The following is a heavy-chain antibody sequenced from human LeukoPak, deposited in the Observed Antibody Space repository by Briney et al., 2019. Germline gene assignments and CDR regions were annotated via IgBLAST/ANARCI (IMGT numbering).Heavy chain of an antibody. CDR1: GYTFIDYY. CDR3: ARSRPKTFNAFDP. D-gene: IGHD6-25*01. J-gene: IGHJ5*02. V-gene: IGHV1-2*02. Sequence: GASVKVSCMASGYTFIDYYIHWVRRAPGQGLEWMGWINPKSGNTDYRQNFQGRVTMTTDTSTSTGYMELRGLKSDDAAIYFCARSRPKTFNAFDPWGQGTLVTVSS. CDR2: INPKSGNT.